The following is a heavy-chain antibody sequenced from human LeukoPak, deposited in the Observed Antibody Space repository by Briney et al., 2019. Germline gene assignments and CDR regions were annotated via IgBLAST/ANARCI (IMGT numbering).Heavy chain of an antibody. J-gene: IGHJ4*02. Sequence: GGSLRLSCAASGFTVSSNYMSWVRQAPGKGLEWVSVIYSDDTTHYADSVRGRFTISSDNSKNTVYLQMNSLRADDTAVYYCAGTGYCTTNRWFGWVAFDYWGQGTLVTVSS. CDR3: AGTGYCTTNRWFGWVAFDY. CDR1: GFTVSSNY. CDR2: IYSDDTT. D-gene: IGHD2-8*01. V-gene: IGHV3-53*01.